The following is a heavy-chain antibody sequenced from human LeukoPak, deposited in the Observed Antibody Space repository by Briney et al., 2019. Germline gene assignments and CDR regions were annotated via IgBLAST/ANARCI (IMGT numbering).Heavy chain of an antibody. CDR3: ARETCSSTSCYDDYYYYYMDV. J-gene: IGHJ6*03. V-gene: IGHV1-18*01. CDR2: ISAYNGNT. D-gene: IGHD2-2*01. Sequence: ASVKVSCKASGYTFTSYGINWVRQAPGQGLEWMGWISAYNGNTNYAQKLQGRVTMTTDTSTSTAYMELRSLRSDDTAVYYCARETCSSTSCYDDYYYYYMDVWGKGTTVTVSS. CDR1: GYTFTSYG.